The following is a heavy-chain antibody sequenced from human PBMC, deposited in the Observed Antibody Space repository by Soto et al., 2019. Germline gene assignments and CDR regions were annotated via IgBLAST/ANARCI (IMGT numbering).Heavy chain of an antibody. CDR2: FDPEDGET. CDR1: GYTLTELS. V-gene: IGHV1-24*01. CDR3: ATGGGSYYGRVYYGMDV. Sequence: ASVKVSCKVSGYTLTELSMHWVRQAPGKGLEWMGGFDPEDGETIYAQKFQGRVTMTEDTSTDTAYMELSSLRSEDTAVYHCATGGGSYYGRVYYGMDVWGQGTTVTVSS. D-gene: IGHD1-26*01. J-gene: IGHJ6*02.